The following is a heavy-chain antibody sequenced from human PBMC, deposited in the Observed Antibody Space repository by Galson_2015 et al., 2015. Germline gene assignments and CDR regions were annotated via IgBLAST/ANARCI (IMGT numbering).Heavy chain of an antibody. CDR2: IKQDGSEK. D-gene: IGHD3-3*01. V-gene: IGHV3-7*03. J-gene: IGHJ5*02. Sequence: SLRLSCAASGFTFSSYWMSWVRQAPGKGLEWVANIKQDGSEKYYVDSVKGRFTISRDNAKNSLYLQMNSLRAEDTAVYYCARVARSFNLGVVIIGWFDPWGQGTLVTVSS. CDR1: GFTFSSYW. CDR3: ARVARSFNLGVVIIGWFDP.